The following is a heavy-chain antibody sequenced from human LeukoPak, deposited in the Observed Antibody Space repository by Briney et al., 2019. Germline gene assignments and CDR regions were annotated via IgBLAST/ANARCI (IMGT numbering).Heavy chain of an antibody. Sequence: PSETLSLTCTGSGVSISSSNSYWGWMRQPPGKGLEWIGSIYYSGNTYYNASLKSQVSISIDTSKNQFSLRLTSVTAADTAVYYCARQTGSGLFILPGGQGTLFTVSS. CDR1: GVSISSSNSY. CDR2: IYYSGNT. D-gene: IGHD3/OR15-3a*01. V-gene: IGHV4-39*01. CDR3: ARQTGSGLFILP. J-gene: IGHJ4*02.